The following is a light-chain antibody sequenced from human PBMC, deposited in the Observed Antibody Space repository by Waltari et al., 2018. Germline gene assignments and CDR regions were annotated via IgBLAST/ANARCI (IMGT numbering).Light chain of an antibody. CDR1: QNTYTW. Sequence: DIQLTQSPSTLSASVGDRVTITCRASQNTYTWLAWYQQKPGQAPKLLMFDASSLERGVSSRFSGSGSGTEFTLTISSLQPDDSATYYCQQYNSFPYSFGQGTKVEIK. V-gene: IGKV1-5*01. CDR3: QQYNSFPYS. J-gene: IGKJ2*01. CDR2: DAS.